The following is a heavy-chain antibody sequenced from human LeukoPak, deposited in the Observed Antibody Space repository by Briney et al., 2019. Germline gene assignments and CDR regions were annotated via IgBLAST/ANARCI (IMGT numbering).Heavy chain of an antibody. Sequence: GGSLRLSCAASGFTFSNAWMSWVRQAPGKGLEWVAVISYDGSNKYYTDSVKGRFTISRDNSKNTLYLQMNSLRAEDTAVYYCARDRDAFDIWGQGTMVTVSS. CDR1: GFTFSNAW. J-gene: IGHJ3*02. CDR2: ISYDGSNK. CDR3: ARDRDAFDI. V-gene: IGHV3-30-3*01.